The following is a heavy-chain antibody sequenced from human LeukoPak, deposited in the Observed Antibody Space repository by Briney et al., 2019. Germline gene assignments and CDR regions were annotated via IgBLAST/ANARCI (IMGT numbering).Heavy chain of an antibody. J-gene: IGHJ4*02. D-gene: IGHD4-17*01. CDR2: ISSSTSYI. CDR1: GFTFSSYS. Sequence: GGSLRLSCAASGFTFSSYSMNWIRQAPGKGLEWVSSISSSTSYIYYADSVKGRFTVSKDNAKNSLYLQMNSLRAEDTAVYYCARAGGSTVSHSDYWGQGTLVTVSS. V-gene: IGHV3-21*01. CDR3: ARAGGSTVSHSDY.